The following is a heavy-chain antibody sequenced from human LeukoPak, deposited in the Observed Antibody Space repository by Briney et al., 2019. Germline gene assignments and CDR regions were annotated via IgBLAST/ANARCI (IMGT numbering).Heavy chain of an antibody. CDR1: GGSISSGDYY. V-gene: IGHV4-30-4*01. J-gene: IGHJ4*02. CDR3: ARDRWGYQFDY. CDR2: IYYSGST. Sequence: SETLSLTCTVSGGSISSGDYYWSWIRQPPGKGLEWIGYIYYSGSTYYNPSLKSRVTISVDTSKNQFSLKLSSVTAADTAVYYCARDRWGYQFDYWGQGTLVTVSS. D-gene: IGHD3-16*02.